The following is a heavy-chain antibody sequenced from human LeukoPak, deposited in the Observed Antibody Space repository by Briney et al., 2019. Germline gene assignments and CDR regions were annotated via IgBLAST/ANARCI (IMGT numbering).Heavy chain of an antibody. Sequence: GESLKISCKGPGYSFTSYWIGWVRQMPGKGLEWMGIIYPGDSDTRYSPSFQGQVTISADKSISTAYLQWSSLKASDTAMYYCARVLGYCSSTSCYYPYYYYYGMDVWGKGTTVTVSS. D-gene: IGHD2-2*01. CDR1: GYSFTSYW. J-gene: IGHJ6*04. CDR3: ARVLGYCSSTSCYYPYYYYYGMDV. CDR2: IYPGDSDT. V-gene: IGHV5-51*01.